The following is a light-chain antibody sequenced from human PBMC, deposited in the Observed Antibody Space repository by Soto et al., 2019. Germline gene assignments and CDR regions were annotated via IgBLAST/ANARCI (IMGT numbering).Light chain of an antibody. CDR2: EVV. CDR1: KNDIGVYDF. Sequence: QSVLTQPPSASGSPGQSVTISCTGTKNDIGVYDFVSWYQHHPGKAPRLIIYEVVQRPSGVPDRFSGSKSGNTASLTVSGLQAADEADYFCKSYAGSYTYVFGSGTKSPS. V-gene: IGLV2-8*01. CDR3: KSYAGSYTYV. J-gene: IGLJ1*01.